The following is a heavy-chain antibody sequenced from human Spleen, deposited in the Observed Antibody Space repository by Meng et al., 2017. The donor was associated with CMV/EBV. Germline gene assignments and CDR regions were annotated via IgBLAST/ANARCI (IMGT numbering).Heavy chain of an antibody. Sequence: ASVKVSCKASGYTFTGYYMHWVRQAPGQGLEWMGCINPNSGGTNYAQKFQGRVTMTRDTSINTAYMELSSLRSDDTAVYYCSLWFGELLPTEVFDYWGQGTLVTVSS. CDR2: INPNSGGT. CDR3: SLWFGELLPTEVFDY. CDR1: GYTFTGYY. V-gene: IGHV1-2*02. D-gene: IGHD3-10*01. J-gene: IGHJ4*02.